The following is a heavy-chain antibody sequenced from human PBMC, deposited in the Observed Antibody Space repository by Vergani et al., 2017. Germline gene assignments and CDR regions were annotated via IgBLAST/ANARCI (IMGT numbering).Heavy chain of an antibody. CDR3: ARQRGLERFVDY. Sequence: QVQLVQSGAEVKKPGASVKVSCKASGYTFTGYYMHWVRQAPGQGLEWMGWINPNRGGTHYAQKFQGRVTISVDTSKKQFALKLRSVTAADTAVYYCARQRGLERFVDYWGQGTLVTVSS. D-gene: IGHD1-1*01. CDR1: GYTFTGYY. V-gene: IGHV1-2*02. J-gene: IGHJ4*02. CDR2: INPNRGGT.